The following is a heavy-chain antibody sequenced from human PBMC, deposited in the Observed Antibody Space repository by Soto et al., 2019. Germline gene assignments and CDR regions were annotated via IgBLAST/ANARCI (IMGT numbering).Heavy chain of an antibody. CDR3: ARDRAGVMRYYYGMDV. CDR2: INPNSGGT. Sequence: ASVKVSCKASGYTFTGYYMHWVRQATGQGLEWMGWINPNSGGTNYAQKIQGWVTMNRDTSISTAYMELSRLRSDDTAVYYCARDRAGVMRYYYGMDVWGKGTTVTVSS. V-gene: IGHV1-2*04. CDR1: GYTFTGYY. J-gene: IGHJ6*04. D-gene: IGHD3-16*01.